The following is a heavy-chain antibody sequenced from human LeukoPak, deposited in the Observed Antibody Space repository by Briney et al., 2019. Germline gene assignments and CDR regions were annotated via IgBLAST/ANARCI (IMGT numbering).Heavy chain of an antibody. Sequence: GGSLRLSCVASGFTFSCYWMSWVRLAPGKGLEWVANIKGDGSEKWYADSVKGRFTISRDNAQNSVHLQMNSLRAEDTAVYHCARDEYRSRWLHPWGQGTLVTVTS. V-gene: IGHV3-7*01. J-gene: IGHJ5*02. CDR1: GFTFSCYW. D-gene: IGHD5-24*01. CDR3: ARDEYRSRWLHP. CDR2: IKGDGSEK.